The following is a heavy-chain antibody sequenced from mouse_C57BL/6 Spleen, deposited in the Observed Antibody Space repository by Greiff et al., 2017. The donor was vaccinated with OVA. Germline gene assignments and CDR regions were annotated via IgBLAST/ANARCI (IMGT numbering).Heavy chain of an antibody. CDR3: ARDYYGSSLSYWYFDV. D-gene: IGHD1-1*01. J-gene: IGHJ1*03. CDR2: INPNNGGT. CDR1: GYTFTDYY. Sequence: VQLQQSGPELVKPGASVKISCKASGYTFTDYYMNWVKQSHGKSLEWIGDINPNNGGTSYNQKFKGKATLTVDKSSSTAYMELRSLTSEDSAVYYCARDYYGSSLSYWYFDVWGTGTTVTVSS. V-gene: IGHV1-26*01.